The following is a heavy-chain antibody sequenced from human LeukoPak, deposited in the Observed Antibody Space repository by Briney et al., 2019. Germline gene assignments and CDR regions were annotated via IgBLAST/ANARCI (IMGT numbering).Heavy chain of an antibody. CDR2: MYYSGST. J-gene: IGHJ4*02. CDR3: ASSSRDGYNYFDY. V-gene: IGHV4-39*01. CDR1: GGSISSSYFY. D-gene: IGHD5-24*01. Sequence: PSETLSLTCTVSGGSISSSYFYWDWIRQPPGKGLEWIGSMYYSGSTYYNPSLKSRVTISVDTSKNQFSLKLSSVTAADTAVDYCASSSRDGYNYFDYWGQGTLVTVSS.